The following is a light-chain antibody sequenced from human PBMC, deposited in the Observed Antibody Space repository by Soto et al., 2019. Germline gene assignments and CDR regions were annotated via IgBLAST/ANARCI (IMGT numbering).Light chain of an antibody. V-gene: IGKV1-5*03. Sequence: DIQMTQSPSALSASVGDRVTITCRASQSINSWLAWYQQKSGKAPKLLIYKASSLESGVPSRFSGSGSGTEFTLIISSPQPDDFATYYCQQYNSYPLTFGGGTKVEIK. CDR1: QSINSW. J-gene: IGKJ4*01. CDR2: KAS. CDR3: QQYNSYPLT.